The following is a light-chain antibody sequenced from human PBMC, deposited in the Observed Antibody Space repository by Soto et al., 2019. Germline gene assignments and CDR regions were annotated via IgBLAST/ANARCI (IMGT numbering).Light chain of an antibody. CDR1: SGHISYA. CDR2: LSSDGSH. Sequence: QAVVTQSPSASASLGASVTLTCTLSSGHISYAIAWHQQQPEKGPRYLMKLSSDGSHSKGDGIPDRFSGSSSGAERYLTISSLQYEDEAYYYCQTWDTGARVVFGGGTKLTVL. CDR3: QTWDTGARVV. J-gene: IGLJ2*01. V-gene: IGLV4-69*01.